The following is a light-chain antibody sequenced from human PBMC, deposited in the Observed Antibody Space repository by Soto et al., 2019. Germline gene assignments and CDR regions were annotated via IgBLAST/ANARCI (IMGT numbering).Light chain of an antibody. Sequence: QSVLTQPASVSGSPGQSITISCTGTSSDVGGYNYVSWYQQHPGKAPKLMIYDVNNRPSGVSNRFSGSKSGNTASLTISGLQAEDEADYYCGPYRVRSTPYGFGTGTNFTV. V-gene: IGLV2-14*01. CDR3: GPYRVRSTPYG. CDR1: SSDVGGYNY. J-gene: IGLJ1*01. CDR2: DVN.